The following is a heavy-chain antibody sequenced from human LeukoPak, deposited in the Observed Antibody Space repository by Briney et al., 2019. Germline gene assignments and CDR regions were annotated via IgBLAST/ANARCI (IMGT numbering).Heavy chain of an antibody. V-gene: IGHV4-34*01. CDR2: INHSGST. CDR3: ARGLVVVETTGPYYYYGMDV. D-gene: IGHD2-2*01. Sequence: PSETLSLTCAVYGGSFSGHYWSWIRQPPGKGLEWIGEINHSGSTNYNPSLKSRVTISVDTSKNQFSLKLSSVTDADTAVYYCARGLVVVETTGPYYYYGMDVWGQGTTVTVSS. CDR1: GGSFSGHY. J-gene: IGHJ6*02.